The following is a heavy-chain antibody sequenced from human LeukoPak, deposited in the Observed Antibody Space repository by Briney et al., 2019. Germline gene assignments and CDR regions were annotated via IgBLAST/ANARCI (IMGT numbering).Heavy chain of an antibody. CDR2: ISGSGGST. D-gene: IGHD1-26*01. V-gene: IGHV3-23*01. CDR1: GFTFSSYA. CDR3: AKGSVGARYFDY. J-gene: IGHJ4*02. Sequence: GGSLRLSCAASGFTFSSYAMSWVRQAPGKGLEWASAISGSGGSTYYADSVKGRFTISRDNSKNTLYLQMNSLRAEDTAVYYCAKGSVGARYFDYWGQGTLVTVSS.